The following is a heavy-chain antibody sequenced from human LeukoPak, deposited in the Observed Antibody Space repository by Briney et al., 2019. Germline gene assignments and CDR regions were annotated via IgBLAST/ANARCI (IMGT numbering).Heavy chain of an antibody. Sequence: PGGSLRLSCAVSGITLSNYGMSWVRQAPGKGLEWVAGLGGSGGRTNYADSVQGRFTISRDNPKNTLYLQMNSLRAEDTAVYFCAKRGVVIRVFLVGFHKEAYYFDSWGQEALVTVSS. J-gene: IGHJ4*02. CDR1: GITLSNYG. CDR3: AKRGVVIRVFLVGFHKEAYYFDS. CDR2: LGGSGGRT. D-gene: IGHD3-10*01. V-gene: IGHV3-23*01.